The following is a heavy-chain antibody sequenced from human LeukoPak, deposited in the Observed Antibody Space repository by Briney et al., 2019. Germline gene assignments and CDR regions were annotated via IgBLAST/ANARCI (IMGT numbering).Heavy chain of an antibody. CDR1: GYTFTGYY. CDR3: ARGPYGSGRYNWFDP. Sequence: ASVKVSCKASGYTFTGYYMHWVRQAPGQGLEWMGWINAGNGNTKYSQEFQGRVTITRDTSASTAYMELSSLRSEDMAVYYCARGPYGSGRYNWFDPWGQGTLVTVSS. D-gene: IGHD3-10*01. CDR2: INAGNGNT. J-gene: IGHJ5*02. V-gene: IGHV1-3*03.